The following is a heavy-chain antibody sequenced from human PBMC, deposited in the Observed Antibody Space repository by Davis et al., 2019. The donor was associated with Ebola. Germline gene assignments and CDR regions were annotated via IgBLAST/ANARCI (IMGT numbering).Heavy chain of an antibody. Sequence: GGSLRLSCAASGFTFSSYAMHWVRQAPGKGLEWVAVISYDGSNKYYADSVKGRFTIPRDNSKNTLYLQMNSLRAEDTAGYFCAREGYDILTGSNSIDYWGQGTLVTVSS. D-gene: IGHD3-9*01. CDR1: GFTFSSYA. CDR2: ISYDGSNK. J-gene: IGHJ4*02. V-gene: IGHV3-30-3*01. CDR3: AREGYDILTGSNSIDY.